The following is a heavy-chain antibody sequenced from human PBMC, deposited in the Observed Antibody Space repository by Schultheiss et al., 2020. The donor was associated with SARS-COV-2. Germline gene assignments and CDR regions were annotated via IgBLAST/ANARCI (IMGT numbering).Heavy chain of an antibody. V-gene: IGHV1-69*06. Sequence: SVKVSCKASGYTFTSYSMHWVRQAPGQGLEWMGGIIPIFGTANYAQKFQGRVTITADKSTSTAYMELSSLRSEDTAVYYCGTGYCSSTSCYADWYFDLWGRGTLVTVSS. CDR1: GYTFTSYS. J-gene: IGHJ2*01. CDR3: GTGYCSSTSCYADWYFDL. D-gene: IGHD2-2*01. CDR2: IIPIFGTA.